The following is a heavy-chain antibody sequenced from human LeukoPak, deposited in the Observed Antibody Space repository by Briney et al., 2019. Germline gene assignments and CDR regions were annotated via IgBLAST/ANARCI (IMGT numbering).Heavy chain of an antibody. Sequence: GGSLRLSCAASGFTFGSYGMHWVRQAPGKGLEWVSFIRYGGSNKYYADSVEGRFTISRDNSKNTLYLQMNSLRAEDTAVYYCAKGGQYYYDGSGYFDYWGQGTLVTVSS. J-gene: IGHJ4*02. V-gene: IGHV3-30*02. D-gene: IGHD3-22*01. CDR2: IRYGGSNK. CDR3: AKGGQYYYDGSGYFDY. CDR1: GFTFGSYG.